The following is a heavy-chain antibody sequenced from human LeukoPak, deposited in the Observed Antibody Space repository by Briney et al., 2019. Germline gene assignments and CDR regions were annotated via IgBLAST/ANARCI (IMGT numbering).Heavy chain of an antibody. CDR2: IKSKTDGGTT. CDR3: TTEEGDYYDSSGYHYFDY. CDR1: GFTFSNAW. V-gene: IGHV3-15*01. D-gene: IGHD3-22*01. J-gene: IGHJ4*02. Sequence: GGSLRLSCAASGFTFSNAWMSWVRQAPGKGLEWVGRIKSKTDGGTTDYAAPVKGRFTISRDDSKNTLYLQMNSLKTEDTAVYYCTTEEGDYYDSSGYHYFDYWGQGTLVTVSS.